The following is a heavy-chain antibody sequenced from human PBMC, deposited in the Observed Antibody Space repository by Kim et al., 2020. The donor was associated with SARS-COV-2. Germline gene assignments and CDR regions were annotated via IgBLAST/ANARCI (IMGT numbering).Heavy chain of an antibody. Sequence: LKSRVTISVDTSKTQFSLKLSSVTAADTAVYYCASVRRRVREQLGPPPDYWGQGTLVTVSS. CDR3: ASVRRRVREQLGPPPDY. V-gene: IGHV4-34*01. J-gene: IGHJ4*02. D-gene: IGHD6-13*01.